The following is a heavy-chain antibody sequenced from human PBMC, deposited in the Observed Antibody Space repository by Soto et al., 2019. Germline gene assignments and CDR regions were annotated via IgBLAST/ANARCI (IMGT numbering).Heavy chain of an antibody. CDR2: IYPGDSDT. V-gene: IGHV5-51*01. Sequence: EFMKISCKGFGYSLTSYWIGWVRQIPGKGLEWMGIIYPGDSDTRYSPSFQGQVTISADKSISTAYLQWSSLKASDTAMYYCARAPISERRFDYWGQGTLVTV. CDR1: GYSLTSYW. J-gene: IGHJ4*02. D-gene: IGHD3-9*01. CDR3: ARAPISERRFDY.